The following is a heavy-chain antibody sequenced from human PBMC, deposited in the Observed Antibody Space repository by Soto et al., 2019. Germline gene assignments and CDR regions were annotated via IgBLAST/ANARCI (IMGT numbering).Heavy chain of an antibody. V-gene: IGHV4-31*03. Sequence: QVQLQESGPGVVKPSQTLSLTCTVSGGSISSGGYYWSWIRQHPGKGREWVGNIYYSGSTYYNPSLMSRVTISVDTSTNQFSLNLNSVPAADTAVYYCAGDRSATPTIDAFDIWGRGTSITVSS. CDR1: GGSISSGGYY. CDR2: IYYSGST. D-gene: IGHD2-15*01. CDR3: AGDRSATPTIDAFDI. J-gene: IGHJ3*02.